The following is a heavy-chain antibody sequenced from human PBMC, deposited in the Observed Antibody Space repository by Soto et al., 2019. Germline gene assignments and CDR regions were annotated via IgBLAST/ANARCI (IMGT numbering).Heavy chain of an antibody. V-gene: IGHV1-18*04. J-gene: IGHJ6*02. Sequence: ASVKVSCKASGYTFTSYGISWVRQAPGQGLEWMGWISAYNGNTNYAQKLQGRVTMTTDTSTSTAYMELRSLRSDDTAVYYCARDKGIVLMVYAIGSYYYYGMDVWGQGTKVTVSS. CDR1: GYTFTSYG. D-gene: IGHD2-8*01. CDR3: ARDKGIVLMVYAIGSYYYYGMDV. CDR2: ISAYNGNT.